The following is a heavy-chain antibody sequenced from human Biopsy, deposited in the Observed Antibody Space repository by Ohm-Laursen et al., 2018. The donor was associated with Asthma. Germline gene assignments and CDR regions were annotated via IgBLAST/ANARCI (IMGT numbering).Heavy chain of an antibody. CDR1: GDSITSGRCC. CDR3: ARIPRRSGSYFVDY. J-gene: IGHJ4*02. V-gene: IGHV4-31*03. Sequence: TLSFTCTVSGDSITSGRCCWNWIRQHPGKGLEWIGYIHHSGTSYFNPSLKSRVSFSRDTSKNQFSLRLSSVTAADTAMYYCARIPRRSGSYFVDYWGQGTLVTVSS. CDR2: IHHSGTS. D-gene: IGHD3-22*01.